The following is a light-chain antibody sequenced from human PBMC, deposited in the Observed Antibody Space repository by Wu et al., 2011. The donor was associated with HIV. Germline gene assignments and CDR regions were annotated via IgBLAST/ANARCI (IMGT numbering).Light chain of an antibody. CDR1: QSVGSSY. CDR3: QQYGSSPXT. J-gene: IGKJ4*01. CDR2: GAS. V-gene: IGKV3-20*01. Sequence: EIVLTQSPGTLSLSPGERGTLSCRASQSVGSSYLAWYQQKPGQAPRLLIYGASSRATGIPDRFSGSGSGTDFTLTIRRLEPEDFAVYYCQQYGSSPXTFGEGPRWR.